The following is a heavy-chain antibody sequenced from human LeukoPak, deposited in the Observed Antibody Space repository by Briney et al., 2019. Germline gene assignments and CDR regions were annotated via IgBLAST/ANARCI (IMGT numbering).Heavy chain of an antibody. Sequence: GASVKVSCKVPGYTLTELSMHGVRQAPGKGVEWMGGFYPEDGGTIYGQKLQGRVTMTEDTSTDTDYMELSSLRSEDTAVYYCATGFWGSLDTDYWGQGTLVTVSS. CDR2: FYPEDGGT. CDR3: ATGFWGSLDTDY. D-gene: IGHD3-16*02. J-gene: IGHJ4*02. CDR1: GYTLTELS. V-gene: IGHV1-24*01.